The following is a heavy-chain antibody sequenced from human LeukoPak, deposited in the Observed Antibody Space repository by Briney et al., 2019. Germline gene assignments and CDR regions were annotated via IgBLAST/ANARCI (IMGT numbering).Heavy chain of an antibody. Sequence: PGGSLRLSCTASGFTFGDHGMSWVRQSPGKGLGWVGFIRRKAHGGTTEYAASVKGRFSISRDDSKSIVYLQMNSLKTEDTAVYHCTRDASLDIVSTVMYFDYWGQGTLVTVSS. J-gene: IGHJ4*02. V-gene: IGHV3-49*04. CDR2: IRRKAHGGTT. D-gene: IGHD5/OR15-5a*01. CDR3: TRDASLDIVSTVMYFDY. CDR1: GFTFGDHG.